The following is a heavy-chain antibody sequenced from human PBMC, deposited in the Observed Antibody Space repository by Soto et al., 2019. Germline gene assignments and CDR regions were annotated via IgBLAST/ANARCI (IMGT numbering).Heavy chain of an antibody. CDR1: GFNVSSNY. V-gene: IGHV3-53*01. Sequence: EVQLVESGGGLIQPGGSLRLSCAASGFNVSSNYMSWVRQAPGKGLEWVSIINSGGNTHYADSVKGRFTISRDNSKNTVYLLMTGLRAEDTAVYYCTRDRGFDMWGQGTTVNVSS. CDR2: INSGGNT. CDR3: TRDRGFDM. J-gene: IGHJ3*02.